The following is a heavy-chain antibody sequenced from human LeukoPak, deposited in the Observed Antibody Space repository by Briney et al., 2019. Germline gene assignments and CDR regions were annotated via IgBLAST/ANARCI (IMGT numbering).Heavy chain of an antibody. Sequence: GGTRRPSSAASGFTFSSYGMHWVGKAPSKSLNWEAVIAYDGSNEYDADSVKRRVTISRDNSKNTPEPQMNILRAEDTAVYYCAKALQQGYRSGWYDYWGQGTLVIVSS. CDR3: AKALQQGYRSGWYDY. CDR1: GFTFSSYG. D-gene: IGHD6-19*01. V-gene: IGHV3-30*18. J-gene: IGHJ4*02. CDR2: IAYDGSNE.